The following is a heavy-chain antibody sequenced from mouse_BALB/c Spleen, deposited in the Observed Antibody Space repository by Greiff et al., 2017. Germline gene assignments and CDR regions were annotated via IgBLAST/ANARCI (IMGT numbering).Heavy chain of an antibody. V-gene: IGHV4-2*02. Sequence: EVKLVESGGGLVQPGGSLNLSCAASGFDFSRYWMSWARQAPGKGQEWIGEINPGSSTINYTPSLKDKFIISRDNAKNTLYLQMSKVRSEDTALYYCARLGGSDYAMDYWGQGTSVTVSS. CDR2: INPGSSTI. J-gene: IGHJ4*01. CDR1: GFDFSRYW. D-gene: IGHD1-1*01. CDR3: ARLGGSDYAMDY.